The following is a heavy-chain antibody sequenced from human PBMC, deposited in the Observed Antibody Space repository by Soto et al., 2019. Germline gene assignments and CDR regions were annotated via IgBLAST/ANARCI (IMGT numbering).Heavy chain of an antibody. CDR2: IYSGGST. CDR3: ARVFVGPSRWFDP. J-gene: IGHJ5*02. V-gene: IGHV3-66*01. D-gene: IGHD3-16*02. Sequence: EVQLVESGGGLVQPGGSLRLSCAASGFTVSSNYMSWVRQAPGKGLEWVSVIYSGGSTYYADSVKGRFTISRDNSKHTLYLEMNSLRAEDTAVYYCARVFVGPSRWFDPWGQGTLVTVSS. CDR1: GFTVSSNY.